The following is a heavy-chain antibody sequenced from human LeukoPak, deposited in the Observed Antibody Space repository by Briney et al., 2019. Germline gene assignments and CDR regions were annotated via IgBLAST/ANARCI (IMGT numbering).Heavy chain of an antibody. CDR1: GFTYHAFA. CDR3: VKSGGYYYMDA. V-gene: IGHV3-9*01. D-gene: IGHD3-16*01. J-gene: IGHJ6*03. Sequence: GGSLRLSCVASGFTYHAFAMHWGRQAPGKGLEWVSPISWNSDNIDYADSVKGRFTIYRDNERNSLYLEMASLRVEDTALYYCVKSGGYYYMDAWGKGTPVTVSS. CDR2: ISWNSDNI.